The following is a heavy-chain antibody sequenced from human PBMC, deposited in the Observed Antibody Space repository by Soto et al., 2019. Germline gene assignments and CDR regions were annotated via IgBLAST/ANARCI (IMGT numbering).Heavy chain of an antibody. D-gene: IGHD3-10*01. J-gene: IGHJ6*01. CDR1: GYSFTSYW. Sequence: GESLKISCKGSGYSFTSYWIIWVRQMPGKGVEWMGRIDPSDSYTNYSPSFQGHVTISADKSISTAYLQWSSLKASDTAMYYCARLAMVRGVPTYGMEVWGQGTTVTVSS. CDR3: ARLAMVRGVPTYGMEV. V-gene: IGHV5-10-1*01. CDR2: IDPSDSYT.